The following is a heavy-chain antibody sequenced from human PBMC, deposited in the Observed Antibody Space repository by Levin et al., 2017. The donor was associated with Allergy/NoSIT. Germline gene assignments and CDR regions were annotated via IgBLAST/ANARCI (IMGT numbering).Heavy chain of an antibody. CDR2: IKTDGSST. Sequence: PGGSLRLSCAASGFTFSTYWMYWVRQAPGKGLVWVSRIKTDGSSTSYADSVKGRFTISRDNAKNTLYLQMNSLRAEDTAVYYCTTLYSGTSDYWGQGTLVTVSS. V-gene: IGHV3-74*01. CDR3: TTLYSGTSDY. CDR1: GFTFSTYW. J-gene: IGHJ4*02. D-gene: IGHD5-12*01.